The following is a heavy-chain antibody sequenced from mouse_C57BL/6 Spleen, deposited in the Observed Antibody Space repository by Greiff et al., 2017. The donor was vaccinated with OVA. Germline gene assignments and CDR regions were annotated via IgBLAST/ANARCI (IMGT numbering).Heavy chain of an antibody. CDR2: ISYSGST. CDR3: ARGTLAWFAY. J-gene: IGHJ3*01. V-gene: IGHV3-1*01. Sequence: EVKVEESGPGMVKPSQSLSLTCTVTGYSITSGYDWHWIRHFPGNKLEWMGYISYSGSTNYNPSLKSRISITHDTSKNHFFLKLNSVTTEDTATYYCARGTLAWFAYWGQGTLVTVSA. CDR1: GYSITSGYD.